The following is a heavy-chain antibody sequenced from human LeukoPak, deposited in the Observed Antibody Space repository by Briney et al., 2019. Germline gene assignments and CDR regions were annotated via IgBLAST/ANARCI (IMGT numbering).Heavy chain of an antibody. CDR2: INHSGST. J-gene: IGHJ5*02. CDR1: GGSFSGYY. CDR3: ARDLGQYYDTSDNWFDP. V-gene: IGHV4-34*01. D-gene: IGHD3-22*01. Sequence: SETLSLTCAVYGGSFSGYYWSWIRQPPGKGLEWIGEINHSGSTNYNPSLKSRVTISLDTSKNQFSLKLSSVTAADTAVYYCARDLGQYYDTSDNWFDPWGQGTLVTVSS.